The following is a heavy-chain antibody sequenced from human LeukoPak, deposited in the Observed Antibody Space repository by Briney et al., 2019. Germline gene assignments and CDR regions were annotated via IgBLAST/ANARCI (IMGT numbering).Heavy chain of an antibody. CDR3: ARDRVAGTENWFDP. CDR2: INWNGGST. Sequence: PGGSLRLSCAASGFTFDDYGMSWVRQAPGKGLEWVSGINWNGGSTGFADSVKGRFTISRDNAKNSLYLQMNSLRAEDTALYHCARDRVAGTENWFDPWGQGTLVTVSS. V-gene: IGHV3-20*01. D-gene: IGHD6-19*01. J-gene: IGHJ5*02. CDR1: GFTFDDYG.